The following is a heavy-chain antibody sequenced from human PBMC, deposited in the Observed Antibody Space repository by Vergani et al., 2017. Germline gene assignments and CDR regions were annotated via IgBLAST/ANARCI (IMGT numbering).Heavy chain of an antibody. CDR2: INPNSGGT. D-gene: IGHD1-1*01. CDR1: GYTFTGYY. Sequence: QVQLVQSGAEVKKPGASVKVSCKASGYTFTGYYMHWVRQAPGQGLEWMGWINPNSGGTNYAQKFQGRVTMTRDTSISTAYMELSRLRTEDTAVYYCATKSCGTPGCQIGYFREWGQGTLVTVSS. V-gene: IGHV1-2*02. J-gene: IGHJ1*01. CDR3: ATKSCGTPGCQIGYFRE.